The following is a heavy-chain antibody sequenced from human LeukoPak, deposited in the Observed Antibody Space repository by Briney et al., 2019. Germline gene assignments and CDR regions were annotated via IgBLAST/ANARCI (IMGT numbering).Heavy chain of an antibody. CDR1: ASAFGDYY. D-gene: IGHD1-26*01. J-gene: IGHJ4*02. CDR3: ARDRLGPTASFDY. V-gene: IGHV3-11*01. Sequence: GQSLTLSCAASASAFGDYYMSWIRQAAGKGLEWVSYIGSFGTTIYYADSVKGRFTVSRDNAKNSLYLQMNSLRVEDTAVYYCARDRLGPTASFDYWGQGTLVTVSS. CDR2: IGSFGTTI.